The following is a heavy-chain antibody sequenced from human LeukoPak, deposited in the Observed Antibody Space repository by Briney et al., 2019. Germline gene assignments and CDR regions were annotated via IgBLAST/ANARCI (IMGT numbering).Heavy chain of an antibody. V-gene: IGHV3-21*04. CDR1: GFTFSSYS. J-gene: IGHJ4*02. CDR3: ARDHCSSTSCSTFDY. D-gene: IGHD2-2*01. CDR2: IGSSSSYI. Sequence: PGGSLRLSCAASGFTFSSYSMNWVRQAPGKGLEWVSSIGSSSSYIYYADSVKGRFTISRDNAKNSLYLQMNSLRAEDTAVYYCARDHCSSTSCSTFDYWGQGTLVTVSS.